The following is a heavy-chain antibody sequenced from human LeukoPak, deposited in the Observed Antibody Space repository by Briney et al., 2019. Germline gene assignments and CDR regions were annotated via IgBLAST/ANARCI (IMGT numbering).Heavy chain of an antibody. J-gene: IGHJ4*02. V-gene: IGHV3-53*01. D-gene: IGHD4/OR15-4a*01. Sequence: PGGSLRLSCAASGFTFSSYWMSWVRQAPGKGLEWVSFIYSDNTHYSDSVKGRFTISRDNSKNTLYLQMNSLRAEDRAVYECERRAGAYSHPYDYWGPGTLVTVSS. CDR3: ERRAGAYSHPYDY. CDR2: IYSDNT. CDR1: GFTFSSYW.